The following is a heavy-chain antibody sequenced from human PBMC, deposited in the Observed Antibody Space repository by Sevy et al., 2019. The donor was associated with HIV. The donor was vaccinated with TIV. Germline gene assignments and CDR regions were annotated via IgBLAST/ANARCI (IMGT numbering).Heavy chain of an antibody. Sequence: GRSLRLSCAASGFTFSSYAMHWFRQAPGKGLEWVAVISYDRSNKYYADSVKGRFTISRDNSKNTLYLQMNSLRAEDTAVCYCASARTRITISRVLTRYGMDVWGQGTTVTVSS. V-gene: IGHV3-30*04. D-gene: IGHD3-3*01. CDR2: ISYDRSNK. J-gene: IGHJ6*02. CDR3: ASARTRITISRVLTRYGMDV. CDR1: GFTFSSYA.